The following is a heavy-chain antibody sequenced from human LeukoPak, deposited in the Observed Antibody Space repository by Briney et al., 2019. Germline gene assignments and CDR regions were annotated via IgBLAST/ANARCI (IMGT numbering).Heavy chain of an antibody. CDR3: AKDVRSYYYYGMDV. J-gene: IGHJ6*02. Sequence: GRSLRLSCAASGFTFDDYAMHWVRQAPGKGLEWVSGISWNSGSICYADSVKGRFTISRDNAKNSLYLQMNSLRAEDTALYYCAKDVRSYYYYGMDVWGQGTTVTVSS. CDR2: ISWNSGSI. CDR1: GFTFDDYA. V-gene: IGHV3-9*01. D-gene: IGHD3-10*01.